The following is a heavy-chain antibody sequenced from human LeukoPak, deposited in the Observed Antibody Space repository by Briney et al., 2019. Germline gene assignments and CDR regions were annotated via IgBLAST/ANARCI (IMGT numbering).Heavy chain of an antibody. J-gene: IGHJ4*02. D-gene: IGHD6-13*01. Sequence: NSGGSLRLSCAASGFTFSDYYMSWIRQAPGKGLEWVSYISSSGSTIYYADSVKGRFTISRDNAKNSLYLQMNSLRAEDTAVYYCARDIASARSRAAGNYWGQGTLVTVSS. CDR3: ARDIASARSRAAGNY. CDR2: ISSSGSTI. V-gene: IGHV3-11*04. CDR1: GFTFSDYY.